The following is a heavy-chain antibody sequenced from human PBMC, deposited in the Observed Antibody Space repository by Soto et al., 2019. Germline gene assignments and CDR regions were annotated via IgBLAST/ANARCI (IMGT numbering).Heavy chain of an antibody. CDR1: GYSFTTYW. Sequence: PGESLKISCKGSGYSFTTYWIGWVRQMPGKGLEWMGFIYPGDSDTRYSPSFQGQVTISADKSISTAYLQWSSLKASDTAMYYCTRRRPWGTVMGDMAVWGKGTTVTVSS. CDR2: IYPGDSDT. D-gene: IGHD5-18*01. J-gene: IGHJ6*04. CDR3: TRRRPWGTVMGDMAV. V-gene: IGHV5-51*01.